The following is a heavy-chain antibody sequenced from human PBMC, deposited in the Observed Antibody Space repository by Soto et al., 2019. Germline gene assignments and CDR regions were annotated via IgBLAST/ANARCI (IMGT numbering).Heavy chain of an antibody. D-gene: IGHD6-13*01. V-gene: IGHV1-69*04. Sequence: SVKVSCKASGGTFSSYTISWVRQAPGQGLEWMGRIIPILGIANYAQKFQGRVTITADKSTSTAYMELSSLRSEDTAVYYCARDLRQQLAYNWFDPWGQGTLVTVSS. CDR2: IIPILGIA. CDR3: ARDLRQQLAYNWFDP. CDR1: GGTFSSYT. J-gene: IGHJ5*02.